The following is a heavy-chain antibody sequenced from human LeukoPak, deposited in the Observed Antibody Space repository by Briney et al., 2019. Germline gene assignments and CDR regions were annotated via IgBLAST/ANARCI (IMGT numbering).Heavy chain of an antibody. J-gene: IGHJ1*01. CDR2: IYSGGNT. V-gene: IGHV3-66*01. CDR3: AREQAEYFQH. Sequence: GGSLRLSCAASGFTVSSNYMSWVRQAPGKGLEWVSVIYSGGNTYHADSVKGRFTISRDSSKNTVYLQMNSLRAADTAVYYCAREQAEYFQHWGQGTLVTVSS. CDR1: GFTVSSNY.